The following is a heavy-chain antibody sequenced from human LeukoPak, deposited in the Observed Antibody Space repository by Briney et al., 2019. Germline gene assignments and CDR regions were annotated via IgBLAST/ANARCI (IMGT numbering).Heavy chain of an antibody. J-gene: IGHJ4*02. D-gene: IGHD3-10*01. CDR3: ARARNIMVHFDY. Sequence: GASVTVSCKASGYTFTGYYMHWVRQAPGQGLEWMGWINPNSGGTNYAQKFQGRVTMTRDTSISTAYMELSRLRSDDTAVYYCARARNIMVHFDYWGQGTLVTVSS. V-gene: IGHV1-2*02. CDR2: INPNSGGT. CDR1: GYTFTGYY.